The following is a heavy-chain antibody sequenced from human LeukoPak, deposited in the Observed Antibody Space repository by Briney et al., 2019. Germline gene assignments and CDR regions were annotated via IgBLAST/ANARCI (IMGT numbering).Heavy chain of an antibody. CDR3: AISNYYGSGTNPDF. D-gene: IGHD3-10*01. Sequence: PGRSLRLSCAASGFTFSSYAMHWVRQAPGKGLEWVAVISYDGSNKYYADSVKGRFTISRDNSKNTLYLQMSSLRAEDTAVYYCAISNYYGSGTNPDFWGQGTLVTVSS. CDR2: ISYDGSNK. CDR1: GFTFSSYA. J-gene: IGHJ4*02. V-gene: IGHV3-30-3*01.